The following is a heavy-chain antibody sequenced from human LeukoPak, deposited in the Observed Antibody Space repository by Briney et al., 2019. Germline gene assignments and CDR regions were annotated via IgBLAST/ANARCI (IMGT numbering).Heavy chain of an antibody. D-gene: IGHD2/OR15-2a*01. CDR1: GFTFSSYA. CDR3: AKASSNYFYYFEY. J-gene: IGHJ4*02. Sequence: PGGSLRLSCAASGFTFSSYAMHWVRQAPGKGLEWVAVISYDGSNKYYADSVKGRFTISRDNSKNTLYLQTNTLRDEDTAVYYCAKASSNYFYYFEYWGQGTLVTVSS. CDR2: ISYDGSNK. V-gene: IGHV3-30-3*01.